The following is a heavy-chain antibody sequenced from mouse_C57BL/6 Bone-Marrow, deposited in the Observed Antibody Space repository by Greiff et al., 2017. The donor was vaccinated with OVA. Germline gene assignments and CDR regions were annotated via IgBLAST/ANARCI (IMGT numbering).Heavy chain of an antibody. Sequence: EVQLQQSGPELVKPGASVKISCKASGYTFTDYYMNWVKQSHGKSLEWIGDINPNNGGTSYNQKFKGKATLTVDKSSSTAYMELRSLTSEDSAVYYCARDITTGRRAMDYWGQGTSVTVSS. CDR1: GYTFTDYY. CDR2: INPNNGGT. D-gene: IGHD1-2*01. V-gene: IGHV1-26*01. CDR3: ARDITTGRRAMDY. J-gene: IGHJ4*01.